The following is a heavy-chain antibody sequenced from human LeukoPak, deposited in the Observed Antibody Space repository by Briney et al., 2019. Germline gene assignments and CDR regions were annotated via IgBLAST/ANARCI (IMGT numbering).Heavy chain of an antibody. CDR3: ARDPARYYDILTGDYYYYGMDV. CDR1: GGSISSYY. V-gene: IGHV4-59*01. Sequence: SETLSLTCTVSGGSISSYYWSWIRQTPGKGLEWIGYIYYSGSTNYNPSLKSRVTISVDTSKNQFSLKLSSVTAADTAVYYCARDPARYYDILTGDYYYYGMDVWGQGTTVTVSS. CDR2: IYYSGST. J-gene: IGHJ6*02. D-gene: IGHD3-9*01.